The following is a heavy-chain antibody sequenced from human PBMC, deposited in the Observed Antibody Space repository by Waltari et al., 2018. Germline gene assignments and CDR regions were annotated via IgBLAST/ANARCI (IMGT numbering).Heavy chain of an antibody. J-gene: IGHJ4*02. Sequence: QVHLEQSGSELKRPGASVRISCLTSGYTFTDVAINWVRQAPGQGLQWLGWVNTHTGNPTYAQGLSRRFVFSVDTSVATAYLQIDSLTTSDSAVYFCSREALVGTNTIVDYWGRGTLVTV. V-gene: IGHV7-4-1*01. CDR2: VNTHTGNP. D-gene: IGHD1-26*01. CDR1: GYTFTDVA. CDR3: SREALVGTNTIVDY.